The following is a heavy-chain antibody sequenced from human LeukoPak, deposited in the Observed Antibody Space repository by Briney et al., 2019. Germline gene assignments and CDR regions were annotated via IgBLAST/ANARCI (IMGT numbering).Heavy chain of an antibody. CDR1: GFTFSSYA. CDR3: ARAVAAAGPPPDY. V-gene: IGHV3-21*01. Sequence: GGSLRLSCAASGFTFSSYAMNWVRQAPGKGLELVSSISATTGNIFYADSVRGRFTISRDNAKNSLYLQMNSLTADDTAVYYCARAVAAAGPPPDYWGQGTLVTVSS. J-gene: IGHJ4*02. CDR2: ISATTGNI. D-gene: IGHD6-13*01.